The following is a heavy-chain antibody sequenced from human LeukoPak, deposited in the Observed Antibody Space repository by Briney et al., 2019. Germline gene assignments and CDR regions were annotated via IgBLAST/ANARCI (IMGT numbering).Heavy chain of an antibody. CDR3: ARARVYCSGGSCYKYFDY. CDR1: GFTFSSYV. CDR2: IDTAGDT. J-gene: IGHJ4*02. D-gene: IGHD2-15*01. Sequence: QTGGSLRPFRAASGFTFSSYVIHTVPHATGRGRVWVAAIDTAGDTYYPGSVKGRFTISRENSKNSLYLQMNSLRAGDTAVYYCARARVYCSGGSCYKYFDYWGEGTLVTVSS. V-gene: IGHV3-13*04.